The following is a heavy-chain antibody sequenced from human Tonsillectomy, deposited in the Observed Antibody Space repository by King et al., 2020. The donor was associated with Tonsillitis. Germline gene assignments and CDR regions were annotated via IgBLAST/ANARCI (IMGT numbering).Heavy chain of an antibody. D-gene: IGHD2-15*01. V-gene: IGHV4-34*01. CDR2: INHSGST. Sequence: VQLQQWGAGLLKPSETLSRTCAVYGGSFSGYYWSWIRQPPGKGLEWIGEINHSGSTNYNPSLKSRVTISVDTSKNQCSLKLSSVTAADTAVYYCARGPNENCSGGTCYAPYYYYGMDVWGQGTTVTVSS. CDR3: ARGPNENCSGGTCYAPYYYYGMDV. J-gene: IGHJ6*02. CDR1: GGSFSGYY.